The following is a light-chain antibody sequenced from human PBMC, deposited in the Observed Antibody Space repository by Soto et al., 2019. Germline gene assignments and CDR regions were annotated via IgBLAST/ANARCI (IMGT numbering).Light chain of an antibody. CDR2: KAS. J-gene: IGKJ2*01. V-gene: IGKV1-5*03. Sequence: DLQMTQSPSTLSASVGDRVIITCRATQTISVWLAWYQQKPGEAPKLLIHKASNLQSGVPSRFSGSGSGTEFTLTISNLRPDDFATYYCQHYNNYGVTFGQGTKLEIK. CDR1: QTISVW. CDR3: QHYNNYGVT.